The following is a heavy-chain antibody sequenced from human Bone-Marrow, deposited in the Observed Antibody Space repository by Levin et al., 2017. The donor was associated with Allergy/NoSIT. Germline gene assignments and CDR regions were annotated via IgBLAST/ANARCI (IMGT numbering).Heavy chain of an antibody. Sequence: PGGSLRLSCAASGFAFSSYWMTWVRQAPGKGLDWVASIKQDESEKYYAVSVKGRFTVSRDNAKNLLYLEMNSLRAEDTAVYYCARLSDSLEVFGLDVWGQGTTVTVSS. D-gene: IGHD3-3*01. V-gene: IGHV3-7*01. CDR3: ARLSDSLEVFGLDV. CDR1: GFAFSSYW. CDR2: IKQDESEK. J-gene: IGHJ6*02.